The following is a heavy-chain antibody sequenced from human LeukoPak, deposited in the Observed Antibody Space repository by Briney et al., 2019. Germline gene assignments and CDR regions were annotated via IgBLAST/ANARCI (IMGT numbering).Heavy chain of an antibody. D-gene: IGHD5-24*01. CDR1: RLTFSSYA. V-gene: IGHV3-23*01. J-gene: IGHJ4*02. CDR2: ISSSGDNT. CDR3: AKDRPDGYHGYFFDY. Sequence: PGGSLRLSCTASRLTFSSYAMSWVRQAPGKGLEWVSGISSSGDNTYYADSVRGRFTISRDNSKNTLYLQMSSLTAEDTAVYYYAKDRPDGYHGYFFDYWGQGTLVTVSS.